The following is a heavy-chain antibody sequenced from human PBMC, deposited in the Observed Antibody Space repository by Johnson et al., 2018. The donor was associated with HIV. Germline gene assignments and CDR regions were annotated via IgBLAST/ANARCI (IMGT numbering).Heavy chain of an antibody. J-gene: IGHJ3*02. D-gene: IGHD1-26*01. CDR3: AKPEKGSYFSTGLSRGAFDI. CDR2: IYSGGST. Sequence: VQLVESGGGFIQPGGSLRLSCAASGFSVSRHYMSWVRQAPGKGLEWVSVIYSGGSTDYADSVKGRFTISRDTSKNTLYLQMNSLRAEDTAVYYCAKPEKGSYFSTGLSRGAFDIWGQGTMVTVSS. V-gene: IGHV3-66*04. CDR1: GFSVSRHY.